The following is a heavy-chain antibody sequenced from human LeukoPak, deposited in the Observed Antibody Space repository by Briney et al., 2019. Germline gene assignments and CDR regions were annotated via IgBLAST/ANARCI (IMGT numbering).Heavy chain of an antibody. Sequence: PPGGSLRLSCAASEFIFSDYAMGWVRQAPGKGLEWVSTIDKTTYPTFYADSVKGRFTISRDNSKNTLYLQMNSLRTEDTAVYFCAKFKGATIPGWFNDYWGQGILVTVFS. CDR1: EFIFSDYA. D-gene: IGHD1-26*01. CDR2: IDKTTYPT. J-gene: IGHJ4*02. CDR3: AKFKGATIPGWFNDY. V-gene: IGHV3-23*05.